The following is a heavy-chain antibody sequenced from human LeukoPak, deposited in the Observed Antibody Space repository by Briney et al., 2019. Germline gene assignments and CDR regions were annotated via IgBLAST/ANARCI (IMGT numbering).Heavy chain of an antibody. V-gene: IGHV3-11*01. Sequence: PGGSLRLSCAASGFTFSDYYMSWIRQAPGKGLEWVSYISSSGSTIYCADSVKGRFTISRDNAKNSLYLQMNSLRAEDTAVYYGARDSQGDILTGYYNYYYMNVWGKGTTVTVSS. CDR2: ISSSGSTI. J-gene: IGHJ6*03. CDR3: ARDSQGDILTGYYNYYYMNV. D-gene: IGHD3-9*01. CDR1: GFTFSDYY.